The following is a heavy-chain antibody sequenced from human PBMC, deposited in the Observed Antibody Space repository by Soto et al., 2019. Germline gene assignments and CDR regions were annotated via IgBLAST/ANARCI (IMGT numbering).Heavy chain of an antibody. V-gene: IGHV3-48*02. CDR3: ARRRGTEFDF. D-gene: IGHD3-16*01. CDR2: ISSSASLT. Sequence: EVQLVESGGGLVQPGGSLRLSCAASGFTFSGFGMNWVRQAPGKGLEWVSYISSSASLTYHADSVKVRFTISRDNAKNSLYLQMNSLRDDDTAVYYCARRRGTEFDFWGQGTLVTVSS. J-gene: IGHJ4*02. CDR1: GFTFSGFG.